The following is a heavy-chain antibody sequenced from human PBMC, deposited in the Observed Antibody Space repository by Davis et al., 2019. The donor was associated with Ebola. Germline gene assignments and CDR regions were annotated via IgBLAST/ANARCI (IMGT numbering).Heavy chain of an antibody. CDR3: ARHLVLNYHYYYMDV. CDR2: IYPGDSDT. J-gene: IGHJ6*03. Sequence: GGSLRLSCKGSGYSFTTDWIAWVRQMPGKGLEWMALIYPGDSDTRYSPSFQGQVTISADKSIDTAYLQWRSLEASDTAIYYCARHLVLNYHYYYMDVWGTGTTVTVSS. V-gene: IGHV5-51*01. CDR1: GYSFTTDW.